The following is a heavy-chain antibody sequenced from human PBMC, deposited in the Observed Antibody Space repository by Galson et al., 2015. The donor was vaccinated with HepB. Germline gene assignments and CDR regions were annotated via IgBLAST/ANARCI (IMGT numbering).Heavy chain of an antibody. Sequence: SGAEVKQPGESLKISCKGSGYSFSHYWIAWVRQVPGKGLEWMGIIYPGDSDTIYGPSFQGQVTISADKSISTAYLQWSSLKASDTALYFCTRSANNGPRENWFDPWGQGTLVTVSS. CDR1: GYSFSHYW. CDR2: IYPGDSDT. V-gene: IGHV5-51*01. CDR3: TRSANNGPRENWFDP. D-gene: IGHD2-8*01. J-gene: IGHJ5*02.